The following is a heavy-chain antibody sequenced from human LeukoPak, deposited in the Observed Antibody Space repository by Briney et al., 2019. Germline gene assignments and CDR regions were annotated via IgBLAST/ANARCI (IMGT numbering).Heavy chain of an antibody. CDR1: GFTFSTHG. J-gene: IGHJ4*02. V-gene: IGHV3-30*18. CDR2: ISYDGSNK. CDR3: AKDKLNDFWSGLSVMDY. D-gene: IGHD3-3*01. Sequence: GRSLRLSCGGSGFTFSTHGMHWVRQAPGKGLEWVAVISYDGSNKYYADSVKGRFTISRDNSKNTLYLQMNSLRAEDTAVYYCAKDKLNDFWSGLSVMDYWGQGTLVTVSS.